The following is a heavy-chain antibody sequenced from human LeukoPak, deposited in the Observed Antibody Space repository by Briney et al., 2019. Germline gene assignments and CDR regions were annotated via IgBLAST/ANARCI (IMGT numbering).Heavy chain of an antibody. Sequence: SETLSLTCIVSGGSISRSSYFWGWIRQPPGKGLEWIGTIYYSGSTYYNPSLKSRVTISVDTSKNQFSLRLSSVTAADTAVYYCAIIAGGHFLGGKHYYYYMDVWGKGTTVTVSS. CDR1: GGSISRSSYF. J-gene: IGHJ6*03. V-gene: IGHV4-39*07. D-gene: IGHD3-3*02. CDR2: IYYSGST. CDR3: AIIAGGHFLGGKHYYYYMDV.